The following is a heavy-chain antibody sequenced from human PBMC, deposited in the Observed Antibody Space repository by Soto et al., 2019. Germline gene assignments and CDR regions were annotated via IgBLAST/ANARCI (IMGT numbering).Heavy chain of an antibody. CDR2: IYYSGST. Sequence: SETLSLPCTVSGGSISSGDYYWSWIRQPPGKGLEWIGYIYYSGSTYYNPSLKSRVTISVDTSKNQFSLKLSSVTAADTAVYYCARYCSSTSCHNWFDPWGQGTLVTVSS. D-gene: IGHD2-2*01. CDR3: ARYCSSTSCHNWFDP. J-gene: IGHJ5*02. V-gene: IGHV4-30-4*01. CDR1: GGSISSGDYY.